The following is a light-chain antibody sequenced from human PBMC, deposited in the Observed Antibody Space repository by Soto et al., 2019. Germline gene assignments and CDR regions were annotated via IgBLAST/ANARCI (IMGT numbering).Light chain of an antibody. J-gene: IGKJ2*01. Sequence: EIVLTQSPATWSVSPGERATLSCRASQSVSNNLAWYQQKTGQAPRLLVYDASTRASTIPARFSGSGSGTEFTLTINTLQPEDFAVYYCQQYYQWPSYTFGQGTKVDIK. CDR1: QSVSNN. CDR2: DAS. V-gene: IGKV3-15*01. CDR3: QQYYQWPSYT.